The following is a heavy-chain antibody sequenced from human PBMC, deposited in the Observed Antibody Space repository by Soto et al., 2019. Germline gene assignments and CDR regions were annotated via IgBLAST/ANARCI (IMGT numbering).Heavy chain of an antibody. Sequence: QVQLVQSGAEVKKPGSSVKVSCKTSGGTFSDYALSWVRQAPGQGLEWMGGIIPVFRSTTYAQKFQGRVTITADESTSTAYMELSSLPSADTAIYSCARALYTTAGTVDYFYGMGVWGQGTTVTVSS. J-gene: IGHJ6*02. CDR3: ARALYTTAGTVDYFYGMGV. V-gene: IGHV1-69*01. D-gene: IGHD6-13*01. CDR2: IIPVFRST. CDR1: GGTFSDYA.